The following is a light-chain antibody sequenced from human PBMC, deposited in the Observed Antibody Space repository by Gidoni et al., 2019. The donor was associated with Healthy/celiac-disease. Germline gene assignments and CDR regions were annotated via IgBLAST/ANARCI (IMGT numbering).Light chain of an antibody. CDR1: SSNIGNNA. CDR2: YDD. Sequence: QSVLTQPPSVSEAPRQRVTISCSGSSSNIGNNAVSWYQQLPGKAPKLLIYYDDLLPSGVSDRFSGSKSGTSASLAICGLQSEDEADYYCAAWDDRLNGPVFGGGTKLTVL. V-gene: IGLV1-36*01. J-gene: IGLJ2*01. CDR3: AAWDDRLNGPV.